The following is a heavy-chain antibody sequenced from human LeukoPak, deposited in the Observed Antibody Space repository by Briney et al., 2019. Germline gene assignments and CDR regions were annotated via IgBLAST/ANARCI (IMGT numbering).Heavy chain of an antibody. V-gene: IGHV4-39*07. Sequence: SETLPLTCSVSGGSIRTTSYYWGWIRQPPARGLEWIGTIYFTGSTYHNPSLKSRVTMSVDLSKNEFSMNLSSVTAADTAVYYCARGGSYWDIWGQGSLVTVSS. J-gene: IGHJ4*02. D-gene: IGHD3-10*01. CDR1: GGSIRTTSYY. CDR2: IYFTGST. CDR3: ARGGSYWDI.